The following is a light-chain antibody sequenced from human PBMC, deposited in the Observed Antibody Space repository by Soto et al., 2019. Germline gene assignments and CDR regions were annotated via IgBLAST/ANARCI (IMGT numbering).Light chain of an antibody. V-gene: IGLV1-44*01. CDR2: TNN. CDR3: AAWDDSLNGGV. Sequence: QSVLTQPPSASGTPGQRVTISCSGSSSNIGVNTVNWYQQFPGTAPKLLIHTNNQRPSGVPDRFSGSKSGTSASLAISGLQSEDEADYYCAAWDDSLNGGVFGGGTQLTVL. J-gene: IGLJ3*02. CDR1: SSNIGVNT.